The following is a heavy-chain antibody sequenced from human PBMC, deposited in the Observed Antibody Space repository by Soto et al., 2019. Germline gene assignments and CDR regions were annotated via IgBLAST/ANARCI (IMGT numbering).Heavy chain of an antibody. CDR1: DGYSISYY. CDR2: VYSTGST. V-gene: IGHV4-4*08. Sequence: PSETMSLTCSVADGYSISYYWTWIRKPPGKGLEWIGHVYSTGSTNYSPSLKSRVTTSFDTSKNQFSVKLTSVTAAETAVYYCDRVPDYWGQGTLVTVSS. CDR3: DRVPDY. J-gene: IGHJ4*02.